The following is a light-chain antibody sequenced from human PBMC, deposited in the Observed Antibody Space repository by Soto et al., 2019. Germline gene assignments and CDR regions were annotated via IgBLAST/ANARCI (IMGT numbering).Light chain of an antibody. J-gene: IGKJ4*01. CDR3: QQYGSSPLLT. V-gene: IGKV3-20*01. CDR1: QSVSSSY. Sequence: EIVLTQSPGTLSLSPGERATLSCRASQSVSSSYLAWYQQKPGQAPRLLIYGASSRATGIPDRFSGSGSGTDFNLTISRLEPEDFAVYYCQQYGSSPLLTFGVGTKVEIK. CDR2: GAS.